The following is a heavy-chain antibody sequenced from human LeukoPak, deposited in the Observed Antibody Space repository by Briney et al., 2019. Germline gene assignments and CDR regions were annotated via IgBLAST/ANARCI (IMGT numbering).Heavy chain of an antibody. CDR2: ISGSGGST. Sequence: GVSLRLSCAASGFTFSNYAMSWVRQAPGKGLEWVSAISGSGGSTYYADSVKGRFTISRDNSKNTLYLQMNSLRAEDTAVYYCAKVPSNWYFEGFDYWGQGTLVTVSS. J-gene: IGHJ4*02. CDR3: AKVPSNWYFEGFDY. D-gene: IGHD6-13*01. V-gene: IGHV3-23*01. CDR1: GFTFSNYA.